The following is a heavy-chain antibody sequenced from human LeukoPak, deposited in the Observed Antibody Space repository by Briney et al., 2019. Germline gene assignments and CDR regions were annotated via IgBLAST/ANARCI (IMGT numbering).Heavy chain of an antibody. CDR2: INPTGGST. CDR3: AREIRYAFDI. V-gene: IGHV1-46*01. CDR1: GYTFTSNY. Sequence: ASVKVSCKASGYTFTSNYMHWVRQAPGQGLEWMGVINPTGGSTSYAQKFQGRVTITRNTSISTAYMELSSLRSEDTAVYYCAREIRYAFDIWGQGTMVTVSS. J-gene: IGHJ3*02. D-gene: IGHD3-3*02.